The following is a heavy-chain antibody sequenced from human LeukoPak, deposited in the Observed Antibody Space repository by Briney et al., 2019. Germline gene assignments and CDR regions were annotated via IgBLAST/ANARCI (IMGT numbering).Heavy chain of an antibody. V-gene: IGHV3-48*04. Sequence: PGGSLRLSCAASGFTFSSYSMNWVRQAPGKGLEWVSYISSSSSTIYYADSVKGRFTISRDNAKNSLYLQMNSLRAEDTAVYYCARVGGSYLYYYYYMDVWGKGTTVTVSS. CDR1: GFTFSSYS. CDR3: ARVGGSYLYYYYYMDV. D-gene: IGHD1-26*01. J-gene: IGHJ6*03. CDR2: ISSSSSTI.